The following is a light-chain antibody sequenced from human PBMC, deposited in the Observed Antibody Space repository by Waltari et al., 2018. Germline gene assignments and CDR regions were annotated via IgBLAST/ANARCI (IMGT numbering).Light chain of an antibody. CDR1: QSVSSSY. Sequence: EIVLTQSPGTLSLSPGERATLSCRASQSVSSSYLAWYQQEPGQAPRLLIYGASSRATGIPDRFSGSESGTDFTLTISRLEPEDFAVYYCQQYGSSPALTFGGGTKVEIK. CDR2: GAS. V-gene: IGKV3-20*01. J-gene: IGKJ4*01. CDR3: QQYGSSPALT.